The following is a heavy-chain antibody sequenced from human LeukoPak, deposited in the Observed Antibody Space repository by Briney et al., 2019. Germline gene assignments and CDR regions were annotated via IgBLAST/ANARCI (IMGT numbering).Heavy chain of an antibody. V-gene: IGHV1-8*01. CDR1: GYTFTSYD. CDR2: MNPNSGNI. D-gene: IGHD3-10*01. J-gene: IGHJ4*02. Sequence: ASVKVSCKASGYTFTSYDINWVRQATGQGLEWMGWMNPNSGNIGYAQKFQGRVTMTRNTSISTAYMELSSLRSEDTAVYYCARGVLGELPGDYWGQGTLVTVSS. CDR3: ARGVLGELPGDY.